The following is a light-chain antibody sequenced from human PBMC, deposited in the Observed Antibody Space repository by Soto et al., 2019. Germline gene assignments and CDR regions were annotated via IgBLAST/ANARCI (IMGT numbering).Light chain of an antibody. Sequence: DILLTQSPSTLSASVGDRVTISCRASQSINKWLAWYQHKPGKAPNLLIYEVSTLHSGVPSRFSGSGSGTEFTLTNSSLRPDDFATYYCQHYNSYSEAFGQGTKVDIK. CDR3: QHYNSYSEA. CDR2: EVS. J-gene: IGKJ1*01. CDR1: QSINKW. V-gene: IGKV1-5*03.